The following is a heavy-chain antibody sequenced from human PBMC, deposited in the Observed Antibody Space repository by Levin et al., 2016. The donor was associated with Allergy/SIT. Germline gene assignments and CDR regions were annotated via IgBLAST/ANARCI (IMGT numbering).Heavy chain of an antibody. CDR3: ARLYNGYDY. V-gene: IGHV4-39*01. CDR2: IYYRGGA. Sequence: SETLSLTCSVSGDSISDKFWGWIRQPPGKGLEWIGSIYYRGGAHYNPSLKSRLTISVDTSQNQFSLRLSSVTAADTAVYYCARLYNGYDYWGQGTLVTVSS. D-gene: IGHD2-8*01. CDR1: GDSISDKF. J-gene: IGHJ4*02.